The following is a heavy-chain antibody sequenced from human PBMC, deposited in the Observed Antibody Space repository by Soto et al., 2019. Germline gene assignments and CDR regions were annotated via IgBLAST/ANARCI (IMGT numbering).Heavy chain of an antibody. Sequence: GGSLRLSCAASGFTFSSYSMNWVRQAPGKGLDWVSSISSSSSSIYYTDSVKGRFTISRDNARNSLYLQMNSLRAEDTAFYYCVRGAHSSSWFFLDYWGQRALVTGSS. CDR2: ISSSSSSI. V-gene: IGHV3-21*01. J-gene: IGHJ4*02. CDR1: GFTFSSYS. D-gene: IGHD6-13*01. CDR3: VRGAHSSSWFFLDY.